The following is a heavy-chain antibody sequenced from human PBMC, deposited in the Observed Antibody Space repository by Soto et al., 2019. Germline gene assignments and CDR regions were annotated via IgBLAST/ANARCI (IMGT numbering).Heavy chain of an antibody. J-gene: IGHJ6*02. Sequence: QVQLQESGPGLVKPSETLSLTCTVSGGSVSSGSYYWSWIRQPPGQGLEWIGYIYYSGSTNYNPSLTSRVDRSVDTSKNQFSLKLSSVTAADTAVYYCARGGFDYYYGMDVWGQGTTVTVSS. CDR3: ARGGFDYYYGMDV. V-gene: IGHV4-61*01. CDR2: IYYSGST. D-gene: IGHD3-3*01. CDR1: GGSVSSGSYY.